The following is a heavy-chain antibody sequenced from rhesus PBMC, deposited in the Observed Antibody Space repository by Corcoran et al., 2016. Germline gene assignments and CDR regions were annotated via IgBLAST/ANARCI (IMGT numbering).Heavy chain of an antibody. CDR2: INGNSGST. CDR1: GASISSYW. J-gene: IGHJ6*01. Sequence: QVQLQESGPGLVKPSETLSLTCAVSGASISSYWWSWIRQPPGKGLEWIGEINGNSGSTSSNPSLKSRVTISKDASKNQFSLKLSSVTAADTAVYYCARGLVGSQGSWGQGVVVTVSS. V-gene: IGHV4-80*01. D-gene: IGHD5-24*01. CDR3: ARGLVGSQGS.